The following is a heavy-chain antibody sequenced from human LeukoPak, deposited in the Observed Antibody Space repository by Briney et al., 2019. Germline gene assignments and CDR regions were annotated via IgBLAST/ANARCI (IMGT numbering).Heavy chain of an antibody. D-gene: IGHD3-10*01. V-gene: IGHV3-30*03. Sequence: PGRSLRLSCAASGFTFSSYGMHWVRQAPGKGLEWVAVISYDGSNKYYADSVKGRFTISRDNSKNTLYLQMNSLRDEDTAVYYCIRGGVDYWGQGTLVTVSS. CDR2: ISYDGSNK. CDR1: GFTFSSYG. J-gene: IGHJ4*02. CDR3: IRGGVDY.